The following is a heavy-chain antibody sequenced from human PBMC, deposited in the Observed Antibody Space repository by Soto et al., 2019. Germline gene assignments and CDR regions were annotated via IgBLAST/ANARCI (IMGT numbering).Heavy chain of an antibody. CDR2: IYYSGST. CDR3: ARGIAAHIDY. CDR1: GGNIIDHD. Sequence: TVAGGNIIDHDGSRIMKTTGKGLEWIGYIYYSGSTNYNPSLKSRVTISVDTSKNQFSLKLSSVTAADTAVYYCARGIAAHIDYWGQGTLVTVSS. J-gene: IGHJ4*02. V-gene: IGHV4-59*11. D-gene: IGHD6-13*01.